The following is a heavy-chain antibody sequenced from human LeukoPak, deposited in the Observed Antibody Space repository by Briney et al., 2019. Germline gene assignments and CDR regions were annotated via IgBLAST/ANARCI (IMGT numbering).Heavy chain of an antibody. J-gene: IGHJ3*02. CDR1: SDSISSSSSY. V-gene: IGHV4-39*07. Sequence: SETLSLTCTVSSDSISSSSSYWGWIRQPPGKGLEWIGRIYTSGSTNYNPSLKSRVTMSVDTSKNQFSLKLSSVTAADTAVYYCARDLQWLFGAFDIWGQGTMVTVSS. CDR3: ARDLQWLFGAFDI. D-gene: IGHD3-22*01. CDR2: IYTSGST.